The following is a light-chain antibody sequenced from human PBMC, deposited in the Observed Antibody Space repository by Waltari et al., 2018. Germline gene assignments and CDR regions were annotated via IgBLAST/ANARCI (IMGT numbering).Light chain of an antibody. CDR2: AND. V-gene: IGLV6-57*01. CDR3: QSYDTNYRGV. J-gene: IGLJ3*02. Sequence: NFMLTQPHPVPESPGRTVPITSTRSSGSIAGNDDQWYQKRPGRPPPTVIYANDQRPAGVPDRFSGSIDSSSNSASLSISGLKTEDEAEYYCQSYDTNYRGVFGGGTKLTVL. CDR1: SGSIAGND.